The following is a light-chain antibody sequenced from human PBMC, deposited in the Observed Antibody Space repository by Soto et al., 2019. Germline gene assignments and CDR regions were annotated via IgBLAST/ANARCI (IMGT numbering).Light chain of an antibody. Sequence: QTVVTQEPSSSVSPGRTVTLTCGLSSGSVSTSHYPSWYQQTPGQPPRTLVYSTNTRSSGVPDRFSGSILGDKAALTLTGAHPYYQSAYYSILYLGSGIRMFVGGTKLTVL. CDR1: SGSVSTSHY. CDR2: STN. V-gene: IGLV8-61*01. J-gene: IGLJ3*02. CDR3: ILYLGSGIRM.